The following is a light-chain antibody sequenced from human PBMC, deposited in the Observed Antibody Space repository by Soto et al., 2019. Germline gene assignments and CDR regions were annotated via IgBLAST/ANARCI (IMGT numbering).Light chain of an antibody. Sequence: DIQMTQSPSTLSASVGDRVTITCRASQSIRNWLAWYQQKPGKAPKLLIYDASSLESGVPSRFSGSGSGTEFTLTISSLQPDDFATYYCQHYNSYLYTFGQGTKLEIK. J-gene: IGKJ2*01. CDR3: QHYNSYLYT. V-gene: IGKV1-5*01. CDR2: DAS. CDR1: QSIRNW.